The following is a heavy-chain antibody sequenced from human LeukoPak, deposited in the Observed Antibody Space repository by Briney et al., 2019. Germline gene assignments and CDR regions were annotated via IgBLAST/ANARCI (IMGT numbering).Heavy chain of an antibody. J-gene: IGHJ4*02. CDR1: GFTLSDYY. D-gene: IGHD6-13*01. CDR3: VRGGDSSNRKRSLGF. CDR2: MRNKTNGYTT. Sequence: GGSLRLSCAVSGFTLSDYYMDWVRQAPGKGLEWVGRMRNKTNGYTTEYAASVKGRFSISRDDSKNSLYLQMKSLKTEDTAVYYCVRGGDSSNRKRSLGFWGQGTLVTVSS. V-gene: IGHV3-72*01.